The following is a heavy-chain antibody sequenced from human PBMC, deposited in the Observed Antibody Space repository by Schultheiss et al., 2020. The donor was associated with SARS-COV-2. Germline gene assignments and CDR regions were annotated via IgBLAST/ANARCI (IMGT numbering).Heavy chain of an antibody. D-gene: IGHD2-2*01. CDR2: ISYDGSNK. CDR1: GFTFNSYT. Sequence: GGSLRLSCAASGFTFNSYTMHWVRQAPGKGLEWVAVISYDGSNKYYADSVKGRFTISRDNSKNTLYLQMNSLRAEDTAVYSCARDSCSSTSCYPYWYFDLWGRGTLVTVSS. J-gene: IGHJ2*01. V-gene: IGHV3-30*04. CDR3: ARDSCSSTSCYPYWYFDL.